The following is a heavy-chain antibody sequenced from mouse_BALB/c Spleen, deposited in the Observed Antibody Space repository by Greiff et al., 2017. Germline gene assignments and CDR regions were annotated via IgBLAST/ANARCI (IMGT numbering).Heavy chain of an antibody. V-gene: IGHV1-4*02. Sequence: VQLQQSAAELARPGASVKMSCKASGYTFTSYTMHWVKQRPGQGLEWIGYINPSSGYTEYNQKFKDKTTLTADKSSSTAYMQLSSLTSEDSAVYYCARKEYGNYEAWFAYWGQGTLVTVSA. D-gene: IGHD2-10*02. J-gene: IGHJ3*01. CDR1: GYTFTSYT. CDR3: ARKEYGNYEAWFAY. CDR2: INPSSGYT.